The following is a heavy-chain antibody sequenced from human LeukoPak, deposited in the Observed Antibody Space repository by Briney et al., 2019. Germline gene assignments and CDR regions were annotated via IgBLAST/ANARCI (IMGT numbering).Heavy chain of an antibody. CDR1: GYTFTGYY. J-gene: IGHJ4*02. D-gene: IGHD5-24*01. V-gene: IGHV1-2*02. CDR3: ARVLQMATVTDDY. CDR2: INPNSGGT. Sequence: VASVKVSCKASGYTFTGYYMHWVRQAPGQGLEWMGWINPNSGGTNYAQKFQGRVTMTRDTSISTAYMELSRLRSDDTAVYYCARVLQMATVTDDYRGQGTLVTVSS.